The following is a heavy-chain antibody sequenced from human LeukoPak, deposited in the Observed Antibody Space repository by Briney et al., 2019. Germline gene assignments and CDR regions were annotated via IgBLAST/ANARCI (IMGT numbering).Heavy chain of an antibody. CDR3: ARAPNRYNGVTTFDY. D-gene: IGHD2-8*01. V-gene: IGHV4-30-2*01. CDR1: GGSISSGGYY. Sequence: SETLSLTCTVSGGSISSGGYYWSWIRQPPGKGLEWLGYIYHSGSTYYNPSLKSRVTISVDRSKNQFSLKLSSVTAADTAVYYCARAPNRYNGVTTFDYWGQGTLVTVSS. CDR2: IYHSGST. J-gene: IGHJ4*02.